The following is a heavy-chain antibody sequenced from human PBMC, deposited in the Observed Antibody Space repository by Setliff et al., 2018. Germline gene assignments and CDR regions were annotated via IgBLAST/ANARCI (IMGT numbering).Heavy chain of an antibody. V-gene: IGHV3-23*01. CDR3: VRRVAGKGWFDP. D-gene: IGHD2-15*01. CDR1: GFTFTSAV. Sequence: GGSLSLSCTASGFTFTSAVMTWFRQAPGKGLEWVSAVTAFGGTTYDADSVKGRFTTSRDNSKNTIYLQMNNLGVDDTAIYYCVRRVAGKGWFDPWGRGTLVTVSS. J-gene: IGHJ5*02. CDR2: VTAFGGTT.